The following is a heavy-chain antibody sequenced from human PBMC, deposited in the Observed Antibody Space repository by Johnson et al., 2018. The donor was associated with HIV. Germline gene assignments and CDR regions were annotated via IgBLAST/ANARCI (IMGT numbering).Heavy chain of an antibody. CDR1: GFTFSSYW. Sequence: VQLVESGGGVGQPGGSLRLSCAASGFTFSSYWMSWVRQAPGKGLEWVANIKQDGSEQYYVDSVKGRFPISRDNAKNTLYLQMNSLRAEDTAVYYCAREGNYYDSSGADAFDIWGQGTMVTVSS. V-gene: IGHV3-7*01. D-gene: IGHD3-22*01. J-gene: IGHJ3*02. CDR3: AREGNYYDSSGADAFDI. CDR2: IKQDGSEQ.